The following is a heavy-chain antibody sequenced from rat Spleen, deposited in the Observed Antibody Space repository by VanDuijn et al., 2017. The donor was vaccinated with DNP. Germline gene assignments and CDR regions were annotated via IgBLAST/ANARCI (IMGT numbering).Heavy chain of an antibody. D-gene: IGHD1-11*01. CDR2: INKDSSTI. J-gene: IGHJ2*01. Sequence: EVKLVESGGGLVQPGRSLKLSCAASEFNFNDYWMGWVRQAPGKGLEWIGQINKDSSTITYIPSLKDKFTISRDNDQNTLYLQMSKLGSEDTAIYYCAKGPNYGGWSDYFDYWGQGVMVTVSS. V-gene: IGHV4-2*01. CDR1: EFNFNDYW. CDR3: AKGPNYGGWSDYFDY.